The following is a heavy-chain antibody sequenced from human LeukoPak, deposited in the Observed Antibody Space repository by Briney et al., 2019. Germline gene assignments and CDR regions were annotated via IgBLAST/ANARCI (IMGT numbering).Heavy chain of an antibody. CDR2: IYPGDSDT. J-gene: IGHJ4*02. V-gene: IGHV5-51*01. CDR1: GYSFTSYW. D-gene: IGHD3-3*01. CDR3: ARAGLKYYDFWSGYAYYFDY. Sequence: GESLKISCKGSGYSFTSYWIGWVRQMPGKGLEWMGIIYPGDSDTRYSPSFQGQVTIPADKSISTAYLQWSSLKASDTAMYYCARAGLKYYDFWSGYAYYFDYWGQGTLVTVSS.